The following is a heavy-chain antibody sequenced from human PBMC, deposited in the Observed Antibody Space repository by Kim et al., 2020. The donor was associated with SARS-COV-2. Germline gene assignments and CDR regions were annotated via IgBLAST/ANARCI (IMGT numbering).Heavy chain of an antibody. CDR2: IYYSGST. CDR3: ATVMYYYGSGSYLREDSYYGMDV. CDR1: GGSISSSSYY. J-gene: IGHJ6*02. D-gene: IGHD3-10*01. Sequence: SETLSLTCTVSGGSISSSSYYWGWIRQPPGKGLEWIGSIYYSGSTYYNPSLKSRVTISVDTSKNQFSLKLSSVTAADTAVYYCATVMYYYGSGSYLREDSYYGMDVWGQGTTVTVSS. V-gene: IGHV4-39*01.